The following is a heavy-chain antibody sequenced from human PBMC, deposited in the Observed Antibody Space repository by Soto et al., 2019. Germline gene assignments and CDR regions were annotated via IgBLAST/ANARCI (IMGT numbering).Heavy chain of an antibody. CDR2: INPNVGSS. CDR3: ARESLYSSGCYGPVGAPGSNLFDS. CDR1: GYTFTSYY. Sequence: QVQLVQSGAEVKKPGASVKVSCKASGYTFTSYYMHWVRQAPGQGLEWMGIINPNVGSSSYAQKFKGRGTMTMDTSTSTVYMELSRLRSEDAAVYYCARESLYSSGCYGPVGAPGSNLFDSWGKGTLVTVSS. D-gene: IGHD6-19*01. V-gene: IGHV1-46*01. J-gene: IGHJ5*01.